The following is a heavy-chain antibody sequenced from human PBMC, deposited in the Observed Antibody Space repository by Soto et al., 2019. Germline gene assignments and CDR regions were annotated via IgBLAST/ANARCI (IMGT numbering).Heavy chain of an antibody. D-gene: IGHD5-12*01. V-gene: IGHV1-2*04. J-gene: IGHJ6*03. Sequence: QVQLVQSGAEVRKPGASVTVSCRSSGDSFNDYYIHWVRQAPGQGFEWMGWINPNGGVTKYAQKFQGWVSMTRDTYIRTVYMQLSRLRSDDTAVYYCARESGGATATLDYYYFYMDVWGTGTTVTVSS. CDR3: ARESGGATATLDYYYFYMDV. CDR1: GDSFNDYY. CDR2: INPNGGVT.